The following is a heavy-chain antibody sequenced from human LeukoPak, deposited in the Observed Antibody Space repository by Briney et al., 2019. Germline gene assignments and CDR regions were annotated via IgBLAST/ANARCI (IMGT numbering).Heavy chain of an antibody. CDR3: ARSPYYYDSSGYYYRTGYYYYHMDV. J-gene: IGHJ6*03. CDR2: IYYSGST. Sequence: SQTLSLTCTVSGGSIGSGGYYWSWIRQHPGKGLEWIGYIYYSGSTYYNPSLKRRVTISVDTSKHQFSLTLSSVTAADTAVYYCARSPYYYDSSGYYYRTGYYYYHMDVWGKGTTVTVSS. D-gene: IGHD3-22*01. V-gene: IGHV4-31*03. CDR1: GGSIGSGGYY.